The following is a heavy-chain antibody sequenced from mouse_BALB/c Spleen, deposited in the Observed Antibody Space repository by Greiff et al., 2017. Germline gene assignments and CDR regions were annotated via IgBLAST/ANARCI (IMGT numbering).Heavy chain of an antibody. V-gene: IGHV1S26*01. J-gene: IGHJ3*01. CDR2: INPSTGYT. D-gene: IGHD1-1*01. CDR1: GYTFSSYW. Sequence: QVQLQQSGAELMKPGASVKISCKATGYTFSSYWMHWVKQRPGQGLEWIGYINPSTGYTEYNQKFKDKATLTADKSSSTAYMQLSSLTSEDSAVYYCARGSYYGSSLFAYWGQGTLVTVSA. CDR3: ARGSYYGSSLFAY.